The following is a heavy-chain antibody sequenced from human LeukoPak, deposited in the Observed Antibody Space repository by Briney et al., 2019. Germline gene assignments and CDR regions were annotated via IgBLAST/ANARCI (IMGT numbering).Heavy chain of an antibody. CDR1: GYSFTSYW. CDR2: IYTGDSDT. J-gene: IGHJ6*03. CDR3: ATLSMTTVTPYYMDV. Sequence: AESLKISSKGSGYSFTSYWIGWLRQMAGRGREGMGVIYTGDSDTRYSPSFQGQVTTSADNSTSTAYLQWSSLKASDNAMYYCATLSMTTVTPYYMDVWGKGTAVTVSS. D-gene: IGHD4-17*01. V-gene: IGHV5-51*01.